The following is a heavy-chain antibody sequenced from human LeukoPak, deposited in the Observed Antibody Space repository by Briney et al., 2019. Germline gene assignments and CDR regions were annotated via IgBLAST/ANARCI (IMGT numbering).Heavy chain of an antibody. J-gene: IGHJ4*02. V-gene: IGHV3-43*01. CDR1: GFTFSSYS. D-gene: IGHD3-22*01. CDR2: ISWDGAFT. Sequence: GGSLRLSCAASGFTFSSYSMNWVRQAPGKGLEWVSLISWDGAFTYYADSVKGRFTISRDNSKNSLYLQMNSLRIEDTALYYCAKSPWDTSVSPYFDYWGQGTLVTVSS. CDR3: AKSPWDTSVSPYFDY.